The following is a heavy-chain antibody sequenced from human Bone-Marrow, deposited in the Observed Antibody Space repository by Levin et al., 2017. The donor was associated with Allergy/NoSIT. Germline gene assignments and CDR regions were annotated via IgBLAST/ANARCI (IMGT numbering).Heavy chain of an antibody. Sequence: PSETLSLTCAVSGYSISSGYYWGWIRQPPGKGLEWIGSIYHSGSTYYNPSLKSRVTISVDTSKNQFSLKLSSVTAADTAVYYCARDGDIVVVPAALHTVYYYGMDVWGQGTTVTVSS. CDR1: GYSISSGYY. D-gene: IGHD2-2*01. CDR2: IYHSGST. J-gene: IGHJ6*02. CDR3: ARDGDIVVVPAALHTVYYYGMDV. V-gene: IGHV4-38-2*02.